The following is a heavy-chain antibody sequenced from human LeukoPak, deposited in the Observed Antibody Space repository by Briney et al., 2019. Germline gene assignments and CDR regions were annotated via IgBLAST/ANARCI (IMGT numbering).Heavy chain of an antibody. CDR2: IYYSGST. J-gene: IGHJ6*03. CDR1: GGSLSSGDYY. V-gene: IGHV4-30-4*08. Sequence: SETLSLTCTVSGGSLSSGDYYWSWIRQPPGKGLEWIGYIYYSGSTYYNPSLKSRVTISVDTSKNQFSLKLSSVTAADTAVYSCARLFSNYYMDVWGKGTTVTVSS. CDR3: ARLFSNYYMDV. D-gene: IGHD2/OR15-2a*01.